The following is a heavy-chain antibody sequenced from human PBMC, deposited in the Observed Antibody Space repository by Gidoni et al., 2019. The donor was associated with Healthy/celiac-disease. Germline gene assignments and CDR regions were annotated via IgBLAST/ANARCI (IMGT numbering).Heavy chain of an antibody. J-gene: IGHJ4*02. V-gene: IGHV4-4*02. Sequence: QVQLQESCPGLVKPSGTLSLTCAVSGGSIISSNWWSWVRQPPGKGLEWIGEIYHSGSTNYNPSLKSRVTISVDKSKNQFSLKLSSVTAADTAVYYCARDIAARPEYYFDYWGQGTLVTVSS. CDR3: ARDIAARPEYYFDY. CDR1: GGSIISSNW. CDR2: IYHSGST. D-gene: IGHD6-6*01.